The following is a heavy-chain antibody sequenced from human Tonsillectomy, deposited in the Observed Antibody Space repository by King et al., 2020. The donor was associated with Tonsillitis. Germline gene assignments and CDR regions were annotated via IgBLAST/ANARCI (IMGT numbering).Heavy chain of an antibody. CDR1: GGSFSGYY. D-gene: IGHD6-19*01. J-gene: IGHJ4*02. Sequence: VKLQQWGAGLLKPSATLSLTCAVYGGSFSGYYWSWIRQPPGKGLEWIGEINHSGSTNYNPSLKSRVTISVDTSKNQVSLKLSSVTAADTAVYYCARWGSGWYYFDYWGQGTLVTVSS. CDR2: INHSGST. CDR3: ARWGSGWYYFDY. V-gene: IGHV4-34*01.